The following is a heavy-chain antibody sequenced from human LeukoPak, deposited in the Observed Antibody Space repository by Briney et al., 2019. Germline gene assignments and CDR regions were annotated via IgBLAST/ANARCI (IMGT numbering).Heavy chain of an antibody. CDR2: IYSGGST. Sequence: GESLRLSCAASGFTVSSNYMSWVRQAPGKGLEWVSVIYSGGSTYYADSVKGRFTISRHNSKNTLYLQMNSLRAEDTAVYYCAREGSSGYYGNRVYWGQGTLVTVCS. D-gene: IGHD3-22*01. V-gene: IGHV3-53*04. CDR3: AREGSSGYYGNRVY. CDR1: GFTVSSNY. J-gene: IGHJ4*02.